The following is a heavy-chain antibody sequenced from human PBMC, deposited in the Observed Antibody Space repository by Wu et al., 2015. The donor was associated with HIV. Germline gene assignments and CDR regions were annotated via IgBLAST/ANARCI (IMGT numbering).Heavy chain of an antibody. CDR1: GGTFSSYA. CDR3: ARGIDCSGGSCLSYYMDV. CDR2: IIPIFGTA. D-gene: IGHD2-15*01. Sequence: QVQLVQPGAEVKKPGSSVKVSCKASGGTFSSYAISWVRQAPGQGLEWMGGIIPIFGTANYAQKFQGRVTITADESTSTAYMELSSLRSEDTAVYYCARGIDCSGGSCLSYYMDVWGKGTTVTVSS. V-gene: IGHV1-69*12. J-gene: IGHJ6*03.